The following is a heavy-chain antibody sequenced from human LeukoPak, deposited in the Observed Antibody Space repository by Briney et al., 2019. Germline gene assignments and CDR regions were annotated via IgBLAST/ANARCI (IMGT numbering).Heavy chain of an antibody. V-gene: IGHV3-33*01. CDR2: IWNDGSHK. J-gene: IGHJ3*02. CDR3: ARLSGYEKGYVFDI. Sequence: PGRSLRLSCAASGFTFSSYGMHWVRQAPGRGLEWVAVIWNDGSHKYYADSVKGRFTISRGNSKNTLYLQMNSLRAEDTAVYYCARLSGYEKGYVFDIWGQGTMVTSLQ. D-gene: IGHD5-12*01. CDR1: GFTFSSYG.